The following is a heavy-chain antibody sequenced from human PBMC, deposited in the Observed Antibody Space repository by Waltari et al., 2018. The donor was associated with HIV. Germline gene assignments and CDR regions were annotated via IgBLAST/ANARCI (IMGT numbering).Heavy chain of an antibody. CDR2: IWYDGSNK. J-gene: IGHJ3*02. Sequence: QVQLVESGGGVVQPGRSLRLSCAASGFTFSSYGMHWVRQAPGKGLEWVAVIWYDGSNKYYADSVKGRFTISRDNSKNTLYLQMNSLRAEDTAVYYCARDSHIAVAGPGGAFDIWGQGTMVTVSS. CDR1: GFTFSSYG. V-gene: IGHV3-33*01. CDR3: ARDSHIAVAGPGGAFDI. D-gene: IGHD6-19*01.